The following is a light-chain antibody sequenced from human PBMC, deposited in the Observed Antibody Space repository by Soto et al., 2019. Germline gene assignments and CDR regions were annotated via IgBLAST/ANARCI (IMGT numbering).Light chain of an antibody. CDR3: QHYNNWPLT. Sequence: EIVMTQSPATLSVSPGERATLSCRASLSVYSSLAWYQQKPGQAPRLLIYGASTRATGIPARFSGSGSGTEFTLTISSLQSEDFAVYYCQHYNNWPLTFGGGTKVDI. CDR2: GAS. CDR1: LSVYSS. J-gene: IGKJ4*01. V-gene: IGKV3-15*01.